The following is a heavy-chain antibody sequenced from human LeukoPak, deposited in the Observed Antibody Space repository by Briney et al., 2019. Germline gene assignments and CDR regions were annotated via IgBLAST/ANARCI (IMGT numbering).Heavy chain of an antibody. D-gene: IGHD2-15*01. Sequence: SETLSLTCAVYGGSFSSYYWSWIRQPPGKGLEWIGEINHSGSTNYNPSLKSRVTISVDTSKNQFSLKLSSVTAADTAVYYCAGYCSGGSCYFRSWGQGTLVTVSS. CDR2: INHSGST. CDR3: AGYCSGGSCYFRS. J-gene: IGHJ5*02. CDR1: GGSFSSYY. V-gene: IGHV4-34*01.